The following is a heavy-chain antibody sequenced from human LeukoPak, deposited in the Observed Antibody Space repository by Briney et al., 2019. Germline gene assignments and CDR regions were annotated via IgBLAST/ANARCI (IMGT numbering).Heavy chain of an antibody. D-gene: IGHD5-18*01. Sequence: PGESLRLSCAGSGFTFSNAWMNWVRQAPGKGLEWLGRIKSKPDGGTTDYAAPVKGRFTISRDDSKNTVYLQINSLKTEDTAVYYCARDEGYSYGYDYFDYWGQGTLVTVSS. CDR3: ARDEGYSYGYDYFDY. CDR2: IKSKPDGGTT. V-gene: IGHV3-15*01. CDR1: GFTFSNAW. J-gene: IGHJ4*02.